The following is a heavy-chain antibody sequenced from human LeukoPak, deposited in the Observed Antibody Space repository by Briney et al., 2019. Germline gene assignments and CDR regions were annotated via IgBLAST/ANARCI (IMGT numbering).Heavy chain of an antibody. CDR1: GYTFTSYY. CDR2: INPSGGST. Sequence: ASVKVSCKASGYTFTSYYMHWVRQAPGQGLEWMGIINPSGGSTSYAQKFQGRVTMTRDTSTSTVYMELSSLRSGDTAVYYCARDLDYDSSGYHPDAFDIWGQGTMVTVSS. V-gene: IGHV1-46*01. CDR3: ARDLDYDSSGYHPDAFDI. J-gene: IGHJ3*02. D-gene: IGHD3-22*01.